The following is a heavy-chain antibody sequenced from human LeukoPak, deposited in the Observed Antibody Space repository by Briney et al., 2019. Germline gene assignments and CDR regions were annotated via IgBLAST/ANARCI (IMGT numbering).Heavy chain of an antibody. CDR3: ARVAGGYMDV. CDR2: IIPIFGTA. CDR1: GGTFSSYA. J-gene: IGHJ6*03. D-gene: IGHD2-15*01. Sequence: SVKVSCKASGGTFSSYAISWVRQAPGQGLEWMGGIIPIFGTANYAQKFQGRVTITTDESTSTAYMELRSLRSDDTAVYYCARVAGGYMDVWGKGTTVTVSS. V-gene: IGHV1-69*05.